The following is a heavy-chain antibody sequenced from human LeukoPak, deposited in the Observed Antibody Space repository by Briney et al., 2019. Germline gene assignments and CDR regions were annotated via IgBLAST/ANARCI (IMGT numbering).Heavy chain of an antibody. V-gene: IGHV4-59*08. J-gene: IGHJ3*02. D-gene: IGHD3-22*01. CDR2: IYYSGST. CDR3: ARRSVSSGYYNDAFDI. CDR1: GGSISGYY. Sequence: SETLSLTCTVSGGSISGYYYNWIRQPPGKGLEWIGYIYYSGSTNYNPSLKSRVTISVDTSKNQFSLKLSSVTAADTAVYYCARRSVSSGYYNDAFDIWGQGTMVTVSS.